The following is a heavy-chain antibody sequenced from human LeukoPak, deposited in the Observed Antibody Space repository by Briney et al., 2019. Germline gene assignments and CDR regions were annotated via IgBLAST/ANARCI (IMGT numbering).Heavy chain of an antibody. V-gene: IGHV4-39*01. Sequence: SETLSLTCTVSGDSISSRSYYWGWIRQPPGKGLEWIGSIYYSGSTYYNPSLKSRVTISVDTSKIQSSLRLSSVTAADTAVYYCARQVPVAAPGQEGFDYWGQGTLVTVSS. CDR3: ARQVPVAAPGQEGFDY. CDR2: IYYSGST. J-gene: IGHJ4*02. CDR1: GDSISSRSYY. D-gene: IGHD6-13*01.